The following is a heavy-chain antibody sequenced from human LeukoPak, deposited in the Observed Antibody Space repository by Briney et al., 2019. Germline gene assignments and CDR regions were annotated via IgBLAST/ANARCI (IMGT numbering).Heavy chain of an antibody. Sequence: PGGSLRLSCAASGFTFSSYAMSWVRQAPGKGLEWVSAISGSGGSTYYADSVKGRFTISRDNSKNTLYLQMNSLRAEDTAVYYCAKDRFLEWLFSWFDPWGQGTLVTVSS. CDR2: ISGSGGST. CDR1: GFTFSSYA. CDR3: AKDRFLEWLFSWFDP. D-gene: IGHD3-3*01. J-gene: IGHJ5*02. V-gene: IGHV3-23*01.